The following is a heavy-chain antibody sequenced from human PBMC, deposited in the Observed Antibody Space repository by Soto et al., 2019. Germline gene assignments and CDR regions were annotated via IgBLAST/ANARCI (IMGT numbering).Heavy chain of an antibody. D-gene: IGHD3-10*01. CDR1: GFTFSNAW. CDR2: IKSKTDGGTT. V-gene: IGHV3-15*01. CDR3: LRLWFGELSSRYYMDV. Sequence: GGSLRLSCAASGFTFSNAWMSWVRQAPGKGLEWVGRIKSKTDGGTTDYAAPVKGRFTISRDDSKNTLYLQMNSLKTEDTAVYYCLRLWFGELSSRYYMDVWGKGTTVTVSS. J-gene: IGHJ6*03.